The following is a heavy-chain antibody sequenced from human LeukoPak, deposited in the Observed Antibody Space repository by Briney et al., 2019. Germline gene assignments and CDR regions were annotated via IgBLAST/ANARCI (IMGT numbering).Heavy chain of an antibody. CDR1: GFAFSRYT. CDR3: ARVYYGSGTYSDY. V-gene: IGHV3-21*01. D-gene: IGHD3-10*01. Sequence: GGSLRLSCAGSGFAFSRYTMNWVRQAPGEGLEWVSSVTSDSSRIYYADSVKGRFTISRDNAKNSLYLQMNSLRAEDTAVYYCARVYYGSGTYSDYWGQGTLVTVSS. J-gene: IGHJ4*02. CDR2: VTSDSSRI.